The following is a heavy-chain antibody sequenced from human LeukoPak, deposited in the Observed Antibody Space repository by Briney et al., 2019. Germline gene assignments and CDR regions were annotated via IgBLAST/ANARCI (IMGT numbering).Heavy chain of an antibody. Sequence: SETLSLTCAVSGGSISSGGYSWSWIRQPPGKGLEWIGYIYHSGSTYYNPSLKSRVTISVDTSKNQFSLKLSSVTAADTAVYYCASNRGDWLFNYWGQGTLVTVSS. CDR3: ASNRGDWLFNY. CDR2: IYHSGST. V-gene: IGHV4-30-2*01. D-gene: IGHD3-9*01. CDR1: GGSISSGGYS. J-gene: IGHJ4*02.